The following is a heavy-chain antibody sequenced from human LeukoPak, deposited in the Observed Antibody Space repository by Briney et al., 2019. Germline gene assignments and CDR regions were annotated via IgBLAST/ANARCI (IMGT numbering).Heavy chain of an antibody. V-gene: IGHV3-30*02. J-gene: IGHJ3*02. CDR1: EFSVGSNY. D-gene: IGHD1-26*01. CDR2: IRYDGSNK. CDR3: AKVVGAIAFDI. Sequence: PGGSLRLSCAASEFSVGSNYMTWVRQAPGKGLEWVAFIRYDGSNKYYADSVKGRFTISRDNSRNTLYLQMNSLRAEDTAVYYCAKVVGAIAFDIWGQGTMVTVSS.